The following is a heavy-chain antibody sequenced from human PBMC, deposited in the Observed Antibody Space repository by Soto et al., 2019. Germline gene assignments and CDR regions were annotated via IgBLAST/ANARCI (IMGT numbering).Heavy chain of an antibody. Sequence: KPSETLSLTCSVSGGSVSGGSYQWTWIRQAPGKGLEWIGYVHFSGGTNYNPSLESRVTISIDTSRDQFSLKLTSLTAADTAVYFCARDNMATFDYHYYGMDVWGQGTTVTVSS. CDR1: GGSVSGGSYQ. CDR3: ARDNMATFDYHYYGMDV. J-gene: IGHJ6*02. CDR2: VHFSGGT. D-gene: IGHD5-12*01. V-gene: IGHV4-61*01.